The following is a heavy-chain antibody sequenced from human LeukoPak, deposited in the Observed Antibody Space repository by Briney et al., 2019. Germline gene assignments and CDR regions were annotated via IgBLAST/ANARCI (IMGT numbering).Heavy chain of an antibody. CDR3: ARGPRLDSSGWYYGAFDI. J-gene: IGHJ3*02. V-gene: IGHV1-2*06. Sequence: ASVKVSCKAPGYTLTGYYIHWVRQAPGQGLEWMGRINPNSGGADYAQKFQGRVSMTRDTSISTAYMELSSLRSDDTAVYYCARGPRLDSSGWYYGAFDIWGQGTMVTVS. D-gene: IGHD6-19*01. CDR2: INPNSGGA. CDR1: GYTLTGYY.